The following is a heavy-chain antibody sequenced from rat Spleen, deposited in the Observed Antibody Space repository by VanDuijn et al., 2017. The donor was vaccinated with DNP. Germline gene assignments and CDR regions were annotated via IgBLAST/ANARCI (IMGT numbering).Heavy chain of an antibody. CDR2: IWYDGDT. CDR3: TRGQWEVMDA. V-gene: IGHV2S30*01. J-gene: IGHJ4*01. CDR1: GFSLTDYS. Sequence: QVQLKESGPGLVQPSQTLSLTCTVSGFSLTDYSVHWVRQPPGKGLAWMGRIWYDGDTYYNSALKSRLRISRDTSKSQVFLKLNILQTEDTAIYYCTRGQWEVMDAWGQGASVTVSS. D-gene: IGHD1-1*01.